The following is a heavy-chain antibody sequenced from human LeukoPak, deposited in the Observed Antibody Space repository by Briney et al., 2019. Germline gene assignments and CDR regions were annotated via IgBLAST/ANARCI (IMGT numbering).Heavy chain of an antibody. V-gene: IGHV3-11*01. CDR3: ASRVASSSSDSFDY. CDR2: ISSSGSTI. Sequence: PGGSLRLSCAASGFTFGDYYMSWIRQAPGKGLEWVSYISSSGSTIYYADSVKGRFTISRDNAKNSLYLQMNSLRAEDTAVYYCASRVASSSSDSFDYWGQGTLVTVSS. J-gene: IGHJ4*02. CDR1: GFTFGDYY. D-gene: IGHD6-6*01.